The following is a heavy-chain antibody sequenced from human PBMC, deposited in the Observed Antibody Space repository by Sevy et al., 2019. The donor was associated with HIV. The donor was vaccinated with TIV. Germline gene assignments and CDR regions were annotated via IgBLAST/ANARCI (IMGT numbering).Heavy chain of an antibody. J-gene: IGHJ4*02. D-gene: IGHD4-17*01. CDR2: INNVGGEI. CDR3: ARGPLPGDDWRGDY. Sequence: GGSLRLSCEVSGFTFSDYWMHWVRQAPGKGLVWVSRINNVGGEITYAASVRGRFTIFRDNAKSTLYLQMNSLTDEDTGVYYCARGPLPGDDWRGDYWGQGTLVTVSS. V-gene: IGHV3-74*03. CDR1: GFTFSDYW.